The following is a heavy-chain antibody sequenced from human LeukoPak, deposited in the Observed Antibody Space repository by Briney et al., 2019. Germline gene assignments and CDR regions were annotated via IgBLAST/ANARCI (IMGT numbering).Heavy chain of an antibody. Sequence: ASVKVSCKASGYTFTGYYMHWVRQAPGQGLEWMGWINPNSGEANYAQRFQDRVTMTWDTSISTAYMELSSLRSDDTAVFYCARLSGSASPHYFDCWGQGTLLTVAP. V-gene: IGHV1-2*02. CDR1: GYTFTGYY. CDR3: ARLSGSASPHYFDC. D-gene: IGHD6-19*01. J-gene: IGHJ4*02. CDR2: INPNSGEA.